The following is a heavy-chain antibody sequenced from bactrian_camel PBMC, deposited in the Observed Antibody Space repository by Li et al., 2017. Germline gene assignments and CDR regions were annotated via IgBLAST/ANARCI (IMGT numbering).Heavy chain of an antibody. V-gene: IGHV3-2*01. CDR3: AASLSRGGYCYLDIATYNS. Sequence: HVQLVESGGGSVEAGGSLRLSCAASRYTTRRAYMAWFRQAPGKEREGVASIDSDSTTSYADSVKGRFTISKDNGKKTLYLQMNSLRPEDTAMYYCAASLSRGGYCYLDIATYNSWGQGTQVTVS. D-gene: IGHD2*01. J-gene: IGHJ4*01. CDR2: IDSDSTT. CDR1: RYTTRRAY.